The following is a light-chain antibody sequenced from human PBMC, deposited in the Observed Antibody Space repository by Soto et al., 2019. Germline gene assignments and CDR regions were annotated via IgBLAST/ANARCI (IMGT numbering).Light chain of an antibody. CDR3: QQYGSSLLT. J-gene: IGKJ4*01. V-gene: IGKV3-20*01. CDR2: DTS. Sequence: EIVLTQSPGTLSLSPGESAALSCRASQSVSNYLAWYQQKPGQAPRLLIYDTSNRATGIPDRFSGSGSGTDFTLTISGLEPEDFAVSYCQQYGSSLLTFGGGTKVEIK. CDR1: QSVSNY.